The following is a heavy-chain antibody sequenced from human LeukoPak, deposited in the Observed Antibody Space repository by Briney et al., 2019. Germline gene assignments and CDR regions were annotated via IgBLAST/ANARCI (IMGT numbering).Heavy chain of an antibody. J-gene: IGHJ4*02. V-gene: IGHV4-59*12. Sequence: SETLSLTCTVSGGSISSYYWSWIRQPPGKGLEWIGYIYYSGSTNYNPSLKSRVTISVDTSKNQFSLKLSSVTAADTAVYYCVRGRYYDSSGSLSYYFDYWGQGTLVTVSS. CDR3: VRGRYYDSSGSLSYYFDY. CDR2: IYYSGST. CDR1: GGSISSYY. D-gene: IGHD3-22*01.